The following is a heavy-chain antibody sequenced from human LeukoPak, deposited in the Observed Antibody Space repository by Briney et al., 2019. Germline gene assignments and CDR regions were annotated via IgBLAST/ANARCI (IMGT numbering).Heavy chain of an antibody. CDR1: GITVSNYG. CDR2: ISDSGGRT. D-gene: IGHD3-10*01. Sequence: GGSLRLSCAVSGITVSNYGMSWVRQAPGKGLEWVAGISDSGGRTNYADSVKGRFTISRDNPKNTLYLQMNSLRAEDTAVYFCAKRGVVIRVILVGFHKEAYYFDSWGQGTLVTVSS. CDR3: AKRGVVIRVILVGFHKEAYYFDS. V-gene: IGHV3-23*01. J-gene: IGHJ4*02.